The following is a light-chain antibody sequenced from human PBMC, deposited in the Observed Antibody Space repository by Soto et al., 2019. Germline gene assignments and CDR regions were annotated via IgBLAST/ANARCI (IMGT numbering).Light chain of an antibody. CDR3: QQYTSWPIT. V-gene: IGKV3-15*01. CDR1: QRVGSN. CDR2: GIS. Sequence: ELVLTQSPTTPSVSPGERATLSCRASQRVGSNFLAWYQQKPGQAPRLLIYGISARAIGVPDRFSGSGSGTEFTLTISSLQSEDFAVYYCQQYTSWPITFGQGTRLEIK. J-gene: IGKJ5*01.